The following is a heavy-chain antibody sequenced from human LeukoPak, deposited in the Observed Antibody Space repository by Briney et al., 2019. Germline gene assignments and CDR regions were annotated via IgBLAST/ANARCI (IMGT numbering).Heavy chain of an antibody. J-gene: IGHJ6*02. CDR3: ARDQRYGMDV. V-gene: IGHV4-31*03. Sequence: SGTLSLTCTVSGGSISSGGYYWSWIRQHPGKGLEWIGYIYYSGSTYYNPSLKSRVTISVDTSKNQFSLKLSSVTAADTAVYYCARDQRYGMDVWGQGTTVTVSS. CDR1: GGSISSGGYY. CDR2: IYYSGST.